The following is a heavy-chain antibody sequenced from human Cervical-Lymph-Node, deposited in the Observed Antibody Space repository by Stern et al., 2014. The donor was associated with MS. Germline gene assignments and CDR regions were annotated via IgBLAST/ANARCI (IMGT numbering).Heavy chain of an antibody. CDR2: LSYHGGTQ. J-gene: IGHJ4*02. V-gene: IGHV3-30*09. Sequence: VHLVESGGGVVQPGTSLRLSCSASGFAFSTYAMHWVRQAPGKGLEWAALLSYHGGTQYYADSVKGRFAISRDNSKNMVLLQMSSLRPEDTAVYYCARDRVSLLWFGELPDYWGQGTLVTVSS. D-gene: IGHD3-10*01. CDR3: ARDRVSLLWFGELPDY. CDR1: GFAFSTYA.